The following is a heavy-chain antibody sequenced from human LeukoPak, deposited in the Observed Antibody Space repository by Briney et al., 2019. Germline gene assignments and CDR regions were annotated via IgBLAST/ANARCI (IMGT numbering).Heavy chain of an antibody. CDR1: GFTFSCYG. CDR3: AKDVYSSTGLFDY. V-gene: IGHV3-23*01. D-gene: IGHD6-13*01. Sequence: GGSLRLSCTASGFTFSCYGMNWVRQAPGKGLEWVSVISGSGGTTYYADSVKGRFTISRDNSKNTLYLQMNSLRAEDTAVYYCAKDVYSSTGLFDYWRQGTLVTVSS. CDR2: ISGSGGTT. J-gene: IGHJ4*02.